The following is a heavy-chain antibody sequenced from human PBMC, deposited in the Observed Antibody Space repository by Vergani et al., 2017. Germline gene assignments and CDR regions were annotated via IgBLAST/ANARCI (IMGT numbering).Heavy chain of an antibody. D-gene: IGHD4-17*01. V-gene: IGHV3-23*01. J-gene: IGHJ4*02. Sequence: EVQLLESGGGLVQPGGSLRLSCAASGFTFSSYAMSWVRQAPGKGLEWVSAISGSGGSTYYADSVKGRFTISRDNSKNTLYLQMNSLRAEDTAVYYCARGPSDYGDYGDYWGQGTLVTVSS. CDR3: ARGPSDYGDYGDY. CDR2: ISGSGGST. CDR1: GFTFSSYA.